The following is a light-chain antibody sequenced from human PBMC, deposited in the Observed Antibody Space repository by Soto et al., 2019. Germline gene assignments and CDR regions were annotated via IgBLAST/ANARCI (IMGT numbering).Light chain of an antibody. V-gene: IGLV2-14*01. CDR2: EVI. J-gene: IGLJ1*01. CDR3: SSYTSRVTYV. CDR1: RSDVGGYNY. Sequence: QSVLTQPASVSGSPGQSITISCTGTRSDVGGYNYVSWYQQHPGKAPKLMIYEVINRPSGVSDRFSGSKSGNTASLIISGLQAEDEADYYCSSYTSRVTYVFGTGTKLTVL.